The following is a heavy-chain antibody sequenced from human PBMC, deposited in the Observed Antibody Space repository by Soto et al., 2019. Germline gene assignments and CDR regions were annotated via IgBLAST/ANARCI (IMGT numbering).Heavy chain of an antibody. CDR2: IYWDDDK. D-gene: IGHD3-3*01. CDR3: AHRVLRTVFGLVTTTAIYFDF. J-gene: IGHJ4*02. V-gene: IGHV2-5*02. CDR1: GFSLTTSGEG. Sequence: QITLNESGPTVVRPTETLTLTCRFSGFSLTTSGEGVGWIRQSPGKAPEWLALIYWDDDKRYSASLKSSLTITQDTSKNQVVLTVSDLDPTDTATYYCAHRVLRTVFGLVTTTAIYFDFWGQGTPVAVSS.